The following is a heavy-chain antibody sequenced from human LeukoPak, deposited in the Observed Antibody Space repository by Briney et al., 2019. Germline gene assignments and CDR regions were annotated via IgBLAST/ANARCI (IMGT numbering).Heavy chain of an antibody. J-gene: IGHJ4*02. Sequence: PGGSLRLSCAASGFIFSRYGMNWVRQAPGKGLEWVSGISGSGGTTYYADSVKGRFTISRDNSKNSLSLQVSSLRAEDTAVYYCAKANGYYSDWGQGTLVTVSS. D-gene: IGHD3-22*01. V-gene: IGHV3-23*01. CDR1: GFIFSRYG. CDR3: AKANGYYSD. CDR2: ISGSGGTT.